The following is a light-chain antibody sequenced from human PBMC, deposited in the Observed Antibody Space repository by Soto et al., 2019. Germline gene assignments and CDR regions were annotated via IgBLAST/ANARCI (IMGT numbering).Light chain of an antibody. V-gene: IGKV1-12*01. J-gene: IGKJ5*01. Sequence: SSVSASVGDRVTITCRASQHITTWLAWYQQKPGKAPKLLFYAASSLQSGVPSRFSGSGSGTDFTLTINSLQPEDFATYYCQQANSFPITFGQGTRLEIK. CDR1: QHITTW. CDR3: QQANSFPIT. CDR2: AAS.